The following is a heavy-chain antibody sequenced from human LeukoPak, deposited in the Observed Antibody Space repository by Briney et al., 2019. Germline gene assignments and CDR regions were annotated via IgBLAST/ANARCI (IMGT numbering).Heavy chain of an antibody. D-gene: IGHD3-22*01. V-gene: IGHV4-59*01. CDR2: IYYSVVT. CDR3: ARWYDSSGYYLDY. Sequence: SETLSLTCTVPGGSISSFYWSWIRQPPGKGLEWIGYIYYSVVTNYNPSLKSRVTISLDTSKNQFSHNRSSVTAADTDVYYCARWYDSSGYYLDYWGQGKLVTVSS. J-gene: IGHJ4*02. CDR1: GGSISSFY.